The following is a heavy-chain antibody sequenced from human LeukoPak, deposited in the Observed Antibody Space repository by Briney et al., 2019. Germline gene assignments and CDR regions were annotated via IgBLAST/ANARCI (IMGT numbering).Heavy chain of an antibody. CDR1: GFTFSSYA. CDR2: ISYDGSNK. Sequence: GGSLRLSCAASGFTFSSYAMPWVRQAPGKGLEWVAVISYDGSNKYYADSVKGRFTISRDNSKNTLYLQMNSLRAEDTAVYYCARSLVPAAESGYWGQGTLVTVSS. J-gene: IGHJ4*02. CDR3: ARSLVPAAESGY. D-gene: IGHD2-2*01. V-gene: IGHV3-30-3*01.